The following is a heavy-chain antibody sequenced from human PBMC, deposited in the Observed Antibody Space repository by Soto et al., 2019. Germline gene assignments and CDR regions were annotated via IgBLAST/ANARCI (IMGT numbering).Heavy chain of an antibody. CDR2: IWYDGSNK. CDR3: ARDSSSWNSFDY. CDR1: GFTFSSYG. J-gene: IGHJ4*02. V-gene: IGHV3-33*01. Sequence: GGSLRLSCAASGFTFSSYGMHWVRQAPGKGLEWVALIWYDGSNKYYADSVKGRFTISRDNSKNTLYLQINSLRAEDTAVYYCARDSSSWNSFDYCGQGTLVTVSS. D-gene: IGHD6-13*01.